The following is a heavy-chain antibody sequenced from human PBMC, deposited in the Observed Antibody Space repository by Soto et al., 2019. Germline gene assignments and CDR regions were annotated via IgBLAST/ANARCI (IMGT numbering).Heavy chain of an antibody. J-gene: IGHJ3*02. V-gene: IGHV3-30*18. Sequence: QVQLVESGGGVVQPGGSLRLSCAASGFTFTYAMNWVRQAPGKGLEWVALMSYDGSNTYYADSVKGRFTISRDSSENTLYLQMNSLRPEDTAVYYCAKDHTMIVVVDAFDIWGQGTVVTVSS. CDR1: GFTFTYA. CDR3: AKDHTMIVVVDAFDI. D-gene: IGHD3-22*01. CDR2: MSYDGSNT.